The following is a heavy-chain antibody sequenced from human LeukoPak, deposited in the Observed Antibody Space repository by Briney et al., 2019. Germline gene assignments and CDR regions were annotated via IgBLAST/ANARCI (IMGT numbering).Heavy chain of an antibody. J-gene: IGHJ5*02. CDR3: ARGPSLMRLYNWNYNGKFGWFDP. Sequence: SETLSLTCTVSGYSINSGYYWGWIRQPPGKGLEWIAIIYHSGSTYYNPSLKSRVTISEDTSKNQFSLKLRSVTAADTAVYYCARGPSLMRLYNWNYNGKFGWFDPWGQGTLVTVSS. D-gene: IGHD1-7*01. V-gene: IGHV4-38-2*02. CDR2: IYHSGST. CDR1: GYSINSGYY.